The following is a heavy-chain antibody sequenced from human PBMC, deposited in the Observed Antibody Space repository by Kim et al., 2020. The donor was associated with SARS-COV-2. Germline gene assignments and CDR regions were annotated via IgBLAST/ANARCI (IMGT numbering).Heavy chain of an antibody. CDR3: ARGQYKWLVYHSPYIY. V-gene: IGHV4-34*01. CDR1: GGSFSGYY. J-gene: IGHJ4*02. CDR2: INHSGST. Sequence: SETLSLTCAVYGGSFSGYYWSWIRQPPGKGLEWIGEINHSGSTNYNPSLKSRVTISVDTSKNQFSLKLSSVTAADTAVYYCARGQYKWLVYHSPYIYWGQGTLVTVSS. D-gene: IGHD6-19*01.